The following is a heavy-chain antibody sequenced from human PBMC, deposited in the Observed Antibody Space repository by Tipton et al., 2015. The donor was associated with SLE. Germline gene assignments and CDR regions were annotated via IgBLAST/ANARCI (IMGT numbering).Heavy chain of an antibody. Sequence: TLSLTCAVYGGSFSGYYWSWIRQPPGKGLEWIGYIYYSGSTNYNPSLKSRVTISVDTSKNQFSLKLSSVTAADTAVYYCARAWVTAAGFWFDPWGQGTLVTVSS. CDR2: IYYSGST. J-gene: IGHJ5*02. V-gene: IGHV4-59*01. CDR3: ARAWVTAAGFWFDP. CDR1: GGSFSGYY. D-gene: IGHD6-13*01.